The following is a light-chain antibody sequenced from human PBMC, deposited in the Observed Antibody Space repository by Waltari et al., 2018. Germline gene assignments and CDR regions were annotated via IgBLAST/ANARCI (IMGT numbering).Light chain of an antibody. V-gene: IGLV1-40*01. CDR3: QSYDSSLRVV. CDR1: RTNIGAGHD. J-gene: IGLJ2*01. Sequence: QSGLAQPPSVSGAPGRTVTISCTGTRTNIGAGHDVHWYQLLPGRAPKVLIHGNTNRPSGVPDRFSGSKSDTSASLAITGLQAEDEADYYCQSYDSSLRVVFGGGTKLTVL. CDR2: GNT.